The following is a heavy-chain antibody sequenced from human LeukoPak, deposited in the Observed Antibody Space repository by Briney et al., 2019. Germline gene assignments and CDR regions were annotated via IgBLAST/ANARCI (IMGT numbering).Heavy chain of an antibody. CDR1: GYTFSGYY. J-gene: IGHJ5*02. CDR2: INPTSGSI. CDR3: ASGYCTGDCYYDL. D-gene: IGHD2-21*02. V-gene: IGHV1-46*04. Sequence: ASVKVSCKASGYTFSGYYMHWVRQAPGQGLEWIGKINPTSGSINYAQKLQDRVTMTRDTSTTTVYMELSSLTSVDTAFYYCASGYCTGDCYYDLWSQGTLVTVSS.